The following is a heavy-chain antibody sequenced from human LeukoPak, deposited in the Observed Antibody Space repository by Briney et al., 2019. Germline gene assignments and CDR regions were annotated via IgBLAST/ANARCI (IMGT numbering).Heavy chain of an antibody. V-gene: IGHV3-74*01. CDR1: GFTFSSYW. D-gene: IGHD6-19*01. CDR2: ISIDGSTT. Sequence: ESLRLSCVGSGFTFSSYWMHWVRQGPGKGLEWVSRISIDGSTTTYADSVKGRFTISRDNAKNTAYLQMNSLRAEDTAMYYCAKSDWYKRGEPDYFDYWGQGSLVTVSS. J-gene: IGHJ4*02. CDR3: AKSDWYKRGEPDYFDY.